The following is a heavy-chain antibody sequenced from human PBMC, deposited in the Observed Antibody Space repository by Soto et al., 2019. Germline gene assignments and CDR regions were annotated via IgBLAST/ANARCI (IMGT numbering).Heavy chain of an antibody. CDR3: AKEDLDYYDSSGYLDY. CDR1: GFTFSTYG. Sequence: GGSLRLSCAASGFTFSTYGMHWVRQAPGKGLEWVAVISYDGSNKYYADSVKGRFTVSRDNSKNTLYLQMNSLRAEDTAVYYCAKEDLDYYDSSGYLDYWGQGTLVTVSS. CDR2: ISYDGSNK. V-gene: IGHV3-30*18. D-gene: IGHD3-22*01. J-gene: IGHJ4*02.